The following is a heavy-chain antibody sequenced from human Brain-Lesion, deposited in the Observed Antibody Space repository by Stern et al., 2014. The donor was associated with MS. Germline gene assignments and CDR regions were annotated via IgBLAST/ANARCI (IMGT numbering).Heavy chain of an antibody. D-gene: IGHD3-3*01. J-gene: IGHJ6*02. V-gene: IGHV1-2*02. CDR3: ARDQRGITIFGVVTDYYYLGMDV. CDR1: GYIFTGYY. CDR2: INPNTGGT. Sequence: VQLVESGAEVKKPGASVKVSCKTSGYIFTGYYIHWVRQAHGQGLEWLAWINPNTGGTKYAQKFQGRGTMSRDTSISTAYVELSSLTSDDTAVYYCARDQRGITIFGVVTDYYYLGMDVWGQGTTVTVSS.